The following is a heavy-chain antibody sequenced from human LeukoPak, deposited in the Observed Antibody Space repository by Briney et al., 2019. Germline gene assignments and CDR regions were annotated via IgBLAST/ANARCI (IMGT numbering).Heavy chain of an antibody. CDR2: ISYDGSNK. Sequence: GGSLRLSCAASGFTFSSYGMHWVRQAPGKGLEWVAVISYDGSNKYYADSVKGRFTISRDNSKNTLYLQMNSLRAEDTAVYYCARDSPNYYGSGSRTPDYWGQGTLVTVSS. D-gene: IGHD3-10*01. CDR3: ARDSPNYYGSGSRTPDY. J-gene: IGHJ4*02. V-gene: IGHV3-30*03. CDR1: GFTFSSYG.